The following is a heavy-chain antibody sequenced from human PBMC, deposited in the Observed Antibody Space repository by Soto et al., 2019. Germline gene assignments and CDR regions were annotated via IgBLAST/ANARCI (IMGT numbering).Heavy chain of an antibody. V-gene: IGHV1-24*01. J-gene: IGHJ4*02. CDR3: ATDGQTYYYDSSGYSFDY. CDR1: GYTLTELS. CDR2: FDPEDGET. D-gene: IGHD3-22*01. Sequence: RASVKVSCKVSGYTLTELSMHWVRQAPGKGLEWMGGFDPEDGETIYAQKFQGRVTMTEDTSTDTAYMELSSLRSEDTAVYYCATDGQTYYYDSSGYSFDYWGQGTLVTVS.